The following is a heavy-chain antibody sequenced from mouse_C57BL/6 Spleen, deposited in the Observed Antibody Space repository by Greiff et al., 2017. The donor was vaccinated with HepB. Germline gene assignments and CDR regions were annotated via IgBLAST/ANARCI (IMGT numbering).Heavy chain of an antibody. Sequence: EVQLVESGAELVRPGASVKLSCTASGFNIKDDYMHWVKQRPEQGLEWIGWIDPENGDTEYASKFQGKATITADTSSNTAYLQLSSLTSEDTAVYYCTTPGLDYAMDYWGQGTSVTVSS. CDR3: TTPGLDYAMDY. CDR2: IDPENGDT. D-gene: IGHD3-3*01. J-gene: IGHJ4*01. V-gene: IGHV14-4*01. CDR1: GFNIKDDY.